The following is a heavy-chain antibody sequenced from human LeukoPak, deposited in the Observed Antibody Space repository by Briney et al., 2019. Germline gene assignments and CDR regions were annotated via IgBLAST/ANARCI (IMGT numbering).Heavy chain of an antibody. CDR2: IKQDGSEK. V-gene: IGHV3-7*03. CDR3: ARVEGGYCSSTSCYADWFDP. Sequence: GGSLRLSCAASGFTFSSYWMSWVRQAPGKGLEWVANIKQDGSEKYYVDSVKGRFTISRDNAKNSLYLQMNSLRAEDTAVYYCARVEGGYCSSTSCYADWFDPWGQGTLATVSS. CDR1: GFTFSSYW. D-gene: IGHD2-2*01. J-gene: IGHJ5*02.